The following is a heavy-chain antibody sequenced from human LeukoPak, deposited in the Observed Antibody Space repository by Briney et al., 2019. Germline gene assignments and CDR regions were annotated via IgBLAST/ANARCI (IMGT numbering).Heavy chain of an antibody. CDR2: INQDGSVR. V-gene: IGHV3-7*01. J-gene: IGHJ4*02. CDR1: GFTLSSYW. CDR3: LHKNYDY. Sequence: PGGSLGLSCAASGFTLSSYWMKWVRQAPGKGLEWVANINQDGSVRYYVDSVKGRFTISRDNAKNSVYLQMNSLRGEDTAVYYCLHKNYDYWGQGTLVTVSS.